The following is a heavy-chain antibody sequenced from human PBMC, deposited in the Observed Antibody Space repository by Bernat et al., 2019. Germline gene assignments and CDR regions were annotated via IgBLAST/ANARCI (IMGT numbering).Heavy chain of an antibody. D-gene: IGHD2-2*02. V-gene: IGHV4-34*01. CDR2: INHSGST. CDR1: GGSFSGYY. CDR3: ARGGRYQPLLYGDLDY. J-gene: IGHJ4*02. Sequence: QVQLQQWGAGLLKPSETLSLTCAVYGGSFSGYYWSWIRQPPGKGLEWIGEINHSGSTNYNTSLKSRVTISVDTSRNQFSLKLSSVTAADTAVYYCARGGRYQPLLYGDLDYWGQGTLVTVSS.